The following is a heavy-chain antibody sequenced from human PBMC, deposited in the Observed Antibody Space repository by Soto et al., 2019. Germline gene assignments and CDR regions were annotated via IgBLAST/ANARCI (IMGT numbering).Heavy chain of an antibody. D-gene: IGHD2-15*01. CDR2: IWYDGNNK. CDR1: GFTFSNYG. J-gene: IGHJ4*02. CDR3: ARDGYCSGGSCYSVPVFDF. Sequence: HPGGSLRLSCAASGFTFSNYGMHWVRQAPGKGLEWVALIWYDGNNKYYADSVKGRFTISRDNSKNTLYLQMNSLRAEDAAVYYCARDGYCSGGSCYSVPVFDFWGQGTLVTVSS. V-gene: IGHV3-33*01.